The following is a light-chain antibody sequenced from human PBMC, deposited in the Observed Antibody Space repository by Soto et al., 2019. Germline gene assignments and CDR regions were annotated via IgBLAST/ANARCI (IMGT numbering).Light chain of an antibody. V-gene: IGKV3-11*01. J-gene: IGKJ5*01. CDR1: QSVSTY. Sequence: DIVLTQSPATLSLAPGDRATLSCRASQSVSTYLAWYQRKPGQPPRLLIYGASNRATGVPARFSGSVSGTDFTLTISSLEPEDFALYYCQQRSNWPITFGQGTRLEIK. CDR2: GAS. CDR3: QQRSNWPIT.